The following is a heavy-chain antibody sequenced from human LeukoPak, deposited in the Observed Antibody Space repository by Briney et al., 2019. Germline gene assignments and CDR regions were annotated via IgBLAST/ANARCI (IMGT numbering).Heavy chain of an antibody. CDR2: IIPILGIA. V-gene: IGHV1-69*04. D-gene: IGHD3-16*02. J-gene: IGHJ6*02. Sequence: ASVKVSCKASGGTFSSYAISWVRQAPGQGLEWMGRIIPILGIANYAQKLQGRVTITADKSTSTAYMELSSLRSEDTAVYYCASKSSAYYYYGMDVWGQGTTVTVSS. CDR1: GGTFSSYA. CDR3: ASKSSAYYYYGMDV.